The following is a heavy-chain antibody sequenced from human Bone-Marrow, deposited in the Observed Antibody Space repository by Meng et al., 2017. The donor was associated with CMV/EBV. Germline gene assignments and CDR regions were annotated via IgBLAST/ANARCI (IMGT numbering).Heavy chain of an antibody. J-gene: IGHJ4*02. Sequence: SETLSLTCTVSGGSISSSSYYWGWIRQPPGKGLEWIASIHYSGTTYYNPSLKSRVTISVDTSKNQFSLKVTSVTAADTAVYYCARDITGDHYWGQGTRVTVSS. CDR3: ARDITGDHY. V-gene: IGHV4-39*07. CDR2: IHYSGTT. CDR1: GGSISSSSYY. D-gene: IGHD7-27*01.